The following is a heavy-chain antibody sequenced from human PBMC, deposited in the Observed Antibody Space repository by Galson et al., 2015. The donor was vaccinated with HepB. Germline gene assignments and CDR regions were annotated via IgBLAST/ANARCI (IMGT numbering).Heavy chain of an antibody. J-gene: IGHJ4*02. V-gene: IGHV1-58*01. Sequence: SVKVSCKASGFTFTSSAVQWVRQARGQRLEWIGWIVVGSGNTNYAQKFQERVTITRDMSTSTAYMELNSLRAEDTAVYYCARCRYGSGSYPFDYWGQGTLVTVSS. CDR2: IVVGSGNT. D-gene: IGHD3-10*01. CDR3: ARCRYGSGSYPFDY. CDR1: GFTFTSSA.